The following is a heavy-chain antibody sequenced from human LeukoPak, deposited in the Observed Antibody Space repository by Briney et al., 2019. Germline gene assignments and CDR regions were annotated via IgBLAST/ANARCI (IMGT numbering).Heavy chain of an antibody. V-gene: IGHV1-2*02. CDR1: GYTFTVYY. CDR3: ARDGSDPLWDYYYYYYMDV. Sequence: ASVKVSCKASGYTFTVYYMHWVRQAPGQGLEWMGWINPNSGGTNYAQEFQGRVTMTRDTSISTAYMELSRLRSDDTAVYYCARDGSDPLWDYYYYYYMDVWGKGTTVTVSS. J-gene: IGHJ6*03. D-gene: IGHD5-18*01. CDR2: INPNSGGT.